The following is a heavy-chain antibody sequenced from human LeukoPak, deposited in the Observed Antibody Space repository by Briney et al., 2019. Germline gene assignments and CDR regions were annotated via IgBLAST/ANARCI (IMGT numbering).Heavy chain of an antibody. CDR1: GGSISSYY. V-gene: IGHV4-59*01. D-gene: IGHD3-10*01. CDR3: ARGGYYGSANWFDP. Sequence: PSETLSLTCTVSGGSISSYYWSWIRQPPGKGLEWIGYIYYSGSTNYNPSLKSRVTISVDTSKNQFSLKLSSVTAADAAVYYCARGGYYGSANWFDPWGQGTLVTVSS. J-gene: IGHJ5*02. CDR2: IYYSGST.